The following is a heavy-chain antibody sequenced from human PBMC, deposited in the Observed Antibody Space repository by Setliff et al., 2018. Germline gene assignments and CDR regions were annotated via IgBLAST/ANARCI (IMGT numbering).Heavy chain of an antibody. CDR1: GFTFSNYE. CDR3: ASRRDAFNI. CDR2: ISGNGGST. V-gene: IGHV3-23*01. Sequence: HPGGSLRLSCAASGFTFSNYEMNWVRQTPGKGLEWVSAISGNGGSTYYTDSVKGRFTISRDNSKNTLDLQMNSLRAEDTAVYYCASRRDAFNIWGQGTMVTVSS. J-gene: IGHJ3*02.